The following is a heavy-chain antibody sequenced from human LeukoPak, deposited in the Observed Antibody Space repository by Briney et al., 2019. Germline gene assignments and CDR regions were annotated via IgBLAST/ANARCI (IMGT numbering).Heavy chain of an antibody. CDR1: GGSINSYY. V-gene: IGHV4-59*08. CDR2: IYDSGST. D-gene: IGHD3-10*01. Sequence: SETLSLTCTVSGGSINSYYWSWLRQPPGKGLEWIGYIYDSGSTNYNPSLKSRVTISVDTSKNQFSLKLSSVTAADTAVYYCARQKYGFGELLYFDYWGQGTLVTVSS. CDR3: ARQKYGFGELLYFDY. J-gene: IGHJ4*02.